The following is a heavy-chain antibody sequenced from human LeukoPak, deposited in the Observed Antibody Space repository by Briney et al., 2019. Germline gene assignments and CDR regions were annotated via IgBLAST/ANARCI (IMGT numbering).Heavy chain of an antibody. CDR1: GGSINNYY. J-gene: IGHJ6*03. CDR3: AREPLVTHPFWYYYYMDV. Sequence: PSETLSLTCTVSGGSINNYYWSWIRQPAGKGLEWIGHIYTSGNTNYNYNPSLKSRVSMSIDTSKNQFSLKLSSVAAADTAVYYCAREPLVTHPFWYYYYMDVWGKGTTVTVSS. D-gene: IGHD2-21*02. V-gene: IGHV4-4*07. CDR2: IYTSGNTNY.